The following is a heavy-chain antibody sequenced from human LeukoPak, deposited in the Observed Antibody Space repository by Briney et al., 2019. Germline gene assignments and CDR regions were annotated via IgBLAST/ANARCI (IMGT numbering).Heavy chain of an antibody. J-gene: IGHJ3*02. V-gene: IGHV4-30-2*01. Sequence: SETLSLTCTVSGGSISSGGYYWSWIRQPPGKGLEWIGYIYHSGSTYYNPSLKSRVTISVDRPKNQFSLKLSSVTAADTAVYYCARAGIAVAGPDAFDIWGQGTMVTVSS. D-gene: IGHD6-19*01. CDR3: ARAGIAVAGPDAFDI. CDR1: GGSISSGGYY. CDR2: IYHSGST.